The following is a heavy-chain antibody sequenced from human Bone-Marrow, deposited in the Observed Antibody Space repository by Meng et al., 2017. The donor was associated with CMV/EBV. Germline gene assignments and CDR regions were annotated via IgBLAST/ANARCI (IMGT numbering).Heavy chain of an antibody. D-gene: IGHD3-3*01. J-gene: IGHJ5*02. CDR1: GFTFSTYN. Sequence: GFTFSTYNMNGVRQAPGKGLEWVASISSSSTYIFYADSVKGRFTISRDNAKNSLYLQMNSLRAEDTAVYYCARDMLFGVAPPNWFDPWGQGTLVTVSS. CDR3: ARDMLFGVAPPNWFDP. V-gene: IGHV3-21*01. CDR2: ISSSSTYI.